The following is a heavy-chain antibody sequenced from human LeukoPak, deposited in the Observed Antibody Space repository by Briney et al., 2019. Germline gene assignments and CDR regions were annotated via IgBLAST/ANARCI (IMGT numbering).Heavy chain of an antibody. Sequence: SETLSLTCTVSGGSISSYYWSWIRQPPGKGLEWIGYIYYSGSTSYNPSLKSRVTISADTSKNQFSLKLSSVTAADTAVYYCASSGEEDSNFDYWGQGTLVTVSS. CDR2: IYYSGST. V-gene: IGHV4-59*01. CDR1: GGSISSYY. CDR3: ASSGEEDSNFDY. D-gene: IGHD7-27*01. J-gene: IGHJ4*02.